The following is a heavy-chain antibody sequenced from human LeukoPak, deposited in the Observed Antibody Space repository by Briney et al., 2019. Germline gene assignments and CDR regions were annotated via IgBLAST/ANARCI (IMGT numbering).Heavy chain of an antibody. J-gene: IGHJ4*02. Sequence: PSETLSLTCAVYGGSFSGYYWSWIRQPPGKGLEWIGEINHSGSTNYSPSLKSRVTISVDTSKNQFSLKLSSVTAADTAVYYCASRIVPSSDFDYWGQGTLVTVSS. CDR2: INHSGST. D-gene: IGHD5-12*01. CDR1: GGSFSGYY. CDR3: ASRIVPSSDFDY. V-gene: IGHV4-34*01.